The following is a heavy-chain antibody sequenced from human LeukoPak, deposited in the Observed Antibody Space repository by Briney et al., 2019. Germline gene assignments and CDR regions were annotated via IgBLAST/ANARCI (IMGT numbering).Heavy chain of an antibody. J-gene: IGHJ4*02. CDR1: GFTFSSYS. CDR2: ISSSSSTI. CDR3: ARDAVLWFGGDYFDY. D-gene: IGHD3-10*01. V-gene: IGHV3-48*04. Sequence: PGGSLRLSCAASGFTFSSYSMNWVRQAPGKGLEWVSYISSSSSTIYYADSVKGRFTISRDNAKNSLYLQMNSLRAEDTAVYYCARDAVLWFGGDYFDYWGQGTLVTVSS.